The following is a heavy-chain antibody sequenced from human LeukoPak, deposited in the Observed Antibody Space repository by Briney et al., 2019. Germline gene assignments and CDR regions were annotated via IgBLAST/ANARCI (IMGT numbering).Heavy chain of an antibody. Sequence: ASVKVSCKASGYTFTSYDINWVRQATGQGLEWMGWMNPNSGNTGYAQKFQGRVTMTRNTSISTAYMELSSLRSEDTAVYYCARLLFGYHYYYMDVWGKGTTVTVSS. CDR2: MNPNSGNT. V-gene: IGHV1-8*01. CDR3: ARLLFGYHYYYMDV. D-gene: IGHD2-2*01. J-gene: IGHJ6*03. CDR1: GYTFTSYD.